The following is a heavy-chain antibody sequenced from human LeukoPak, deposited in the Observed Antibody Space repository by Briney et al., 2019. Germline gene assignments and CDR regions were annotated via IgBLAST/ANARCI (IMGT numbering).Heavy chain of an antibody. CDR2: INPNSGGT. D-gene: IGHD1-14*01. CDR3: SRAAPRNTKGTFDF. Sequence: ASVKVSCKASGYTFTGYYMHWVRQAPGQGLEWMGWINPNSGGTNYAQKFQGRVTMTRDTSITTVYMEVSSLISDDTAVYYCSRAAPRNTKGTFDFWGHGTMVTVSS. CDR1: GYTFTGYY. V-gene: IGHV1-2*02. J-gene: IGHJ3*01.